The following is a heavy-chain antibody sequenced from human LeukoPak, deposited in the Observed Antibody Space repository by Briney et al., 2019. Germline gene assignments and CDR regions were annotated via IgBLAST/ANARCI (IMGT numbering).Heavy chain of an antibody. CDR3: ASSRSSNFDY. V-gene: IGHV3-30-3*01. D-gene: IGHD1-26*01. CDR1: GFTFSSYA. Sequence: GGSLRLSCAASGFTFSSYAMHWVRQAPGKGLEWVAVISYDGSNKYYADSVKGRFTISRDNSKNTLYLQMNSLRAEDTAVYYCASSRSSNFDYWGQGTLVTVSS. CDR2: ISYDGSNK. J-gene: IGHJ4*02.